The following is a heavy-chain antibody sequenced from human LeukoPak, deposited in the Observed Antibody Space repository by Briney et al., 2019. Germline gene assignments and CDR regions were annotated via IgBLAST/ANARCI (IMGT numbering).Heavy chain of an antibody. J-gene: IGHJ3*02. CDR2: IIPIFGTA. CDR3: AGRIVGAMGAFDI. CDR1: GGTFSSYA. V-gene: IGHV1-69*13. Sequence: SVKASCKASGGTFSSYAISWVRHAPGQGLESMGGIIPIFGTANYAQKFQGRVTITADESTSTAYMELSSLRSEDTAVYYCAGRIVGAMGAFDIWGQGTMVTVSS. D-gene: IGHD1-26*01.